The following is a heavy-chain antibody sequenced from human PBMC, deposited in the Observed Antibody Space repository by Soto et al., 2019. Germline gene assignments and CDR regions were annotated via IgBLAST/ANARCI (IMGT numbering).Heavy chain of an antibody. J-gene: IGHJ4*02. V-gene: IGHV3-23*01. CDR3: ARWSYLDY. CDR1: GFSFGSYA. D-gene: IGHD3-3*01. Sequence: LKISCAASGFSFGSYALSWVRQAPGKGLEWVSTISGSDGKTFYADSVKGRFSISRDTSQSTLYLQMNSLRADDTAMYYCARWSYLDYWGQGTMVTVSS. CDR2: ISGSDGKT.